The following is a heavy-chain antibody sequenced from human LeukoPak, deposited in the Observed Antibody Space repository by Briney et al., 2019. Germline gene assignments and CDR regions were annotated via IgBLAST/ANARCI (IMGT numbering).Heavy chain of an antibody. CDR3: AKNRKPITYSSSWYFDY. CDR2: ISGSGGST. CDR1: GFTFSSYA. D-gene: IGHD6-13*01. J-gene: IGHJ4*02. Sequence: GGSLRLSCAASGFTFSSYAMSWVRQAPGMGLEWVSAISGSGGSTYYTDSVKGRFTISRDNSKNTLYLQMNSLRAEDTAVYYCAKNRKPITYSSSWYFDYWGQGALVTVSS. V-gene: IGHV3-23*01.